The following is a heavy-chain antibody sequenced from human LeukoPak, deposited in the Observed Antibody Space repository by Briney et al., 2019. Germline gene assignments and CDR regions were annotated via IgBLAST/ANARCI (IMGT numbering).Heavy chain of an antibody. D-gene: IGHD6-19*01. Sequence: ASVKVSCKASGYTFTSYDINWVRQATGQGLEWMGWMNPNSGNTGYAQKFQGRVTLTADKSTSTAYMELSSLRSEDTAVYYCATRITVASSEYLQHWGQGTLVTVSS. CDR3: ATRITVASSEYLQH. V-gene: IGHV1-8*01. J-gene: IGHJ1*01. CDR2: MNPNSGNT. CDR1: GYTFTSYD.